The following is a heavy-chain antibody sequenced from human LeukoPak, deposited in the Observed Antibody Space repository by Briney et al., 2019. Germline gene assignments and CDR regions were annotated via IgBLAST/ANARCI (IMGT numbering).Heavy chain of an antibody. D-gene: IGHD3-9*01. J-gene: IGHJ4*02. CDR1: GYTFTGYY. Sequence: ASVKVSCKASGYTFTGYYMHWARQAPGQGLEWMGIINPSGGSTSYAQKFQGRVTMTRDTSTSTVYMELSSLRSEDTAVYYCARDPAYYDILTGYVASYYFDYWGQGTLVTVSS. V-gene: IGHV1-46*01. CDR3: ARDPAYYDILTGYVASYYFDY. CDR2: INPSGGST.